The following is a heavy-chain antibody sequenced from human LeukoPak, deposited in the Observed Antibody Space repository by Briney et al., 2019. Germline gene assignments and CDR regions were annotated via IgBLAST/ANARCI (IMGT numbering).Heavy chain of an antibody. Sequence: SETLSLTCTVYGGSFSGYYWSWIRQPPGKGLEWIGEINHSGGTNYNPSLKSRVTISVDTSKNQFSLKLSSVTAADTAVYYCARALYCGGDCYSGFDYWGQGTLVTVSS. D-gene: IGHD2-21*02. CDR2: INHSGGT. CDR1: GGSFSGYY. V-gene: IGHV4-34*01. CDR3: ARALYCGGDCYSGFDY. J-gene: IGHJ4*02.